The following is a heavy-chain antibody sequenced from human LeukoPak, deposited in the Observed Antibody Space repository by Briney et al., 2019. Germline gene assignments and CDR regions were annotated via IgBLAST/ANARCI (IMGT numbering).Heavy chain of an antibody. D-gene: IGHD2-2*01. J-gene: IGHJ6*03. CDR3: ARGVVPAAMYYYYYYMDV. Sequence: ASVKVSCKASGGTFNSYAISWVRQAPGQGLEWMGGIIPMCGTANYAQKFQGRVSITTDESTSTAYMELSSLRSEDTAVYYCARGVVPAAMYYYYYYMDVWGKGTTVTVSS. V-gene: IGHV1-69*05. CDR1: GGTFNSYA. CDR2: IIPMCGTA.